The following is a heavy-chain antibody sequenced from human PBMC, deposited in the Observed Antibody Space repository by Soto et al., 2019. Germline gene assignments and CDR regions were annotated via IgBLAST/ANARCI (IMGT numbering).Heavy chain of an antibody. V-gene: IGHV4-4*07. Sequence: SETLSLTCTVSGGSISSYYWSWIRQPAGKGLEWIGRIHTSGSTNYNPSLKGRVTMSVDTSKNQFSLKLSSVTAADTAVYYCARDKWGLSLYYYYYGMDVWGQGTTVTVSS. CDR2: IHTSGST. J-gene: IGHJ6*02. D-gene: IGHD7-27*01. CDR1: GGSISSYY. CDR3: ARDKWGLSLYYYYYGMDV.